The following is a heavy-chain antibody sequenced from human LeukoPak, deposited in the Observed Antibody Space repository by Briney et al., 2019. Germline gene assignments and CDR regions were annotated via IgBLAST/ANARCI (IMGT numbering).Heavy chain of an antibody. CDR3: ARDVVGATYFD. V-gene: IGHV3-64*04. CDR2: ISPNGGST. D-gene: IGHD1-26*01. J-gene: IGHJ4*02. CDR1: GFTFSAYA. Sequence: AGGSLRLSCSASGFTFSAYAMHWVRQAPGKGLEYVSAISPNGGSTYYADSVKGRFTISRDNSKNTLYLQMNSLRAEDTAVYYCARDVVGATYFDWGQGTLVTVSS.